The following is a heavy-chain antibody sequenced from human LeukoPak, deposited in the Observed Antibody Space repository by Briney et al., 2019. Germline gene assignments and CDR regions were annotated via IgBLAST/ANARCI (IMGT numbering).Heavy chain of an antibody. CDR2: ISPNSGGT. CDR3: ARSRYCSSTSCYYFDY. D-gene: IGHD2-2*01. Sequence: ASVKVSCKASGYTFTGYYMHWVRQAPGQELEWMGWISPNSGGTNYAQKFQGRVTMTRDTSISTAYMELSRLRSDDTAVYYCARSRYCSSTSCYYFDYWGQGTLVTVSS. J-gene: IGHJ4*02. CDR1: GYTFTGYY. V-gene: IGHV1-2*02.